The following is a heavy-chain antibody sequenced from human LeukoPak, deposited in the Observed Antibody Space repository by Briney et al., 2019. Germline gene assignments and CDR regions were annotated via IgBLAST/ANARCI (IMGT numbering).Heavy chain of an antibody. CDR3: ASLLPYYYDILTGYYGYFDY. D-gene: IGHD3-9*01. V-gene: IGHV4-39*01. CDR1: GGSISSSSYY. Sequence: PSETLSLTCTVSGGSISSSSYYWGWIRQPPGKGLEWIGSIYYSGSTYYNPSLRSRVTISVDTSKNQFSLKLSSVTAADTAVYYCASLLPYYYDILTGYYGYFDYWGQGTLVTVSS. J-gene: IGHJ4*02. CDR2: IYYSGST.